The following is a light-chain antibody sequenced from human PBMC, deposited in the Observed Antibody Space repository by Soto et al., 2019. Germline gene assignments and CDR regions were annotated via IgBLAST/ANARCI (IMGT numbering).Light chain of an antibody. Sequence: VLTQSPGTLSLSPGERATLSCRASQSVSSSYLACYQQKPGQAPRLLLYGAASTAAGSPARCSGSGSGADITLTSSRLEPEDGAVYYCQQYGSSPRTVGQGTKLEIK. CDR2: GAA. CDR3: QQYGSSPRT. J-gene: IGKJ2*01. V-gene: IGKV3-20*01. CDR1: QSVSSSY.